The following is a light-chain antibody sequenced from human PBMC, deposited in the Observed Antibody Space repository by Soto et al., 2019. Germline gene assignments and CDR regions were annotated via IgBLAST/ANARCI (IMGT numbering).Light chain of an antibody. CDR2: EVS. CDR1: SSDVDFYNF. V-gene: IGLV2-14*01. CDR3: SSSTLTSYV. Sequence: QSALTQPASVPGSPGQSITISCTGTSSDVDFYNFVSWYQQHPGKAPKLIIYEVSNRSSGVSSRFSGSKSGNTASLTISGLRAEDEADYYCSSSTLTSYVFGTGTKVTVL. J-gene: IGLJ1*01.